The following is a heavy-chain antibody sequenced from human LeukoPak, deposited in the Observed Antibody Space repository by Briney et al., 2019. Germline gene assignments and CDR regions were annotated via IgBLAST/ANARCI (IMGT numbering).Heavy chain of an antibody. CDR3: ARSASSWYPYYYYYHMDV. D-gene: IGHD6-13*01. CDR2: IKQDGSEK. CDR1: GFTFSSYW. Sequence: GGSLRLSCAASGFTFSSYWMSWVRQAPGKGLEWVANIKQDGSEKYYVDSVKGRFTISRDNAKNSLYLQMNSLRAEDTAVYYCARSASSWYPYYYYYHMDVWGKGTTVTVSS. J-gene: IGHJ6*03. V-gene: IGHV3-7*01.